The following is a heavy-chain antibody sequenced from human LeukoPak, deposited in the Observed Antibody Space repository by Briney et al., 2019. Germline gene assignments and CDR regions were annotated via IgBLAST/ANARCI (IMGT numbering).Heavy chain of an antibody. CDR3: ARDFLGAGTVGATSGY. Sequence: SETLSLTCTVSGGSISSSSYYWGWIRQPPGKGLEWIGSIYYSGSTYYNPSLKSRVTISVDTSKNQFSLKLRSVTAADTAVYYCARDFLGAGTVGATSGYWGQGTLVTVSS. CDR2: IYYSGST. J-gene: IGHJ4*02. V-gene: IGHV4-39*02. CDR1: GGSISSSSYY. D-gene: IGHD1-26*01.